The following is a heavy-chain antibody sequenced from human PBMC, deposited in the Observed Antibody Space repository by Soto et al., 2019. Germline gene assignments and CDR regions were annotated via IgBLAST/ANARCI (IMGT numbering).Heavy chain of an antibody. Sequence: EVQLVESGGGLVKPGGSLTLSCAASGFTFRAYSLNWVRQTPGKGLEWVAFINSNSTYIFYADSVKGRFTISRDNAKNTLYLQMNSLRSEDTGVYYCARDGGLDEILAAYPVSAGADFWGQGTLVTVSS. D-gene: IGHD3-9*01. CDR1: GFTFRAYS. J-gene: IGHJ4*02. CDR3: ARDGGLDEILAAYPVSAGADF. CDR2: INSNSTYI. V-gene: IGHV3-21*06.